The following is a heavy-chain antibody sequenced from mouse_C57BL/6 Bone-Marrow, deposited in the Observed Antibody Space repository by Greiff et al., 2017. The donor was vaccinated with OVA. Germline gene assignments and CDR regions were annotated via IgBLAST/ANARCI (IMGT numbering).Heavy chain of an antibody. CDR2: ISDGGSYT. CDR3: ARQPITTVVAHWYFDV. Sequence: EVQLVESGGGLVKPGGSLKLSCAASGFTFSSYAMSWVRQTPEKRLEWVATISDGGSYTYYPDNVKGRFTISRDNAKNNLYLQMSHLKSEDTAMYYCARQPITTVVAHWYFDVWGTGPRSPSPQ. CDR1: GFTFSSYA. D-gene: IGHD1-1*01. J-gene: IGHJ1*03. V-gene: IGHV5-4*01.